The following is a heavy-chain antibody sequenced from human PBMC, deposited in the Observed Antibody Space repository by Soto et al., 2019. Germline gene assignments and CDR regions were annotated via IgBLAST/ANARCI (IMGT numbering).Heavy chain of an antibody. D-gene: IGHD6-19*01. V-gene: IGHV3-30-3*01. J-gene: IGHJ3*02. CDR3: ARDMAVAGTLDAFDI. CDR2: ISYDGSNK. CDR1: GFTFSSYA. Sequence: QVPLVESGGGVVQPGRSLRLSCAASGFTFSSYAMHWVRQAPGKGLEWVAVISYDGSNKYYADSVKGRFTISRDNSKNTLYLQMNSLRAEDTAVYYCARDMAVAGTLDAFDIWGQGTMVTVSS.